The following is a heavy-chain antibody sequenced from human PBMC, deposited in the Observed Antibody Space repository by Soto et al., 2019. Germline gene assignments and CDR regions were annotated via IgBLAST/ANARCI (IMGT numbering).Heavy chain of an antibody. J-gene: IGHJ3*02. CDR1: GFTFSSYS. Sequence: EVQLVESGGGLVKPGGSLRLSCAASGFTFSSYSMNWVRQAPGKGLEWVSSISSTSSYIYYADSVNGRFTISRDNAKNSLDLQMNSLRAEGRAVYYCARDGDYVWESCRWSDAFDIWGQGTRVTVSS. V-gene: IGHV3-21*01. CDR2: ISSTSSYI. D-gene: IGHD3-16*02. CDR3: ARDGDYVWESCRWSDAFDI.